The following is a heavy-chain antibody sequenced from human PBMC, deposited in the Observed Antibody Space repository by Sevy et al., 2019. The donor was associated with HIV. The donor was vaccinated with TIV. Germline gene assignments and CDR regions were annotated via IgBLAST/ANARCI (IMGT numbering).Heavy chain of an antibody. CDR1: GFTFSNAW. D-gene: IGHD3-3*01. CDR2: IKSKTDGGTT. V-gene: IGHV3-15*01. CDR3: TTDTGISDYDFWSGRDDTFDN. J-gene: IGHJ3*02. Sequence: GGSLRLSCAASGFTFSNAWMSWVRQAPGKGLEWVGRIKSKTDGGTTDYAAPVKGRLPISTDESKNTLYLQMNSLKTEDTAVYYCTTDTGISDYDFWSGRDDTFDNWGQGTMVTVSS.